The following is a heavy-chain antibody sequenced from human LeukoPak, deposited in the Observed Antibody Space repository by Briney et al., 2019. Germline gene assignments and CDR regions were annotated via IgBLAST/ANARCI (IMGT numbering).Heavy chain of an antibody. V-gene: IGHV4-34*01. CDR2: INHSGST. CDR1: GGSFSGYY. Sequence: SETLSLTCAVSGGSFSGYYWNWIRQSPGKGLEWIGQINHSGSTNYNPSLKSRVTISVDKSKNHFSLHLSSVTAADTAVYFCARDPDRYGSGDDAFDIWGQGTVVTVSS. CDR3: ARDPDRYGSGDDAFDI. J-gene: IGHJ3*02. D-gene: IGHD3-10*01.